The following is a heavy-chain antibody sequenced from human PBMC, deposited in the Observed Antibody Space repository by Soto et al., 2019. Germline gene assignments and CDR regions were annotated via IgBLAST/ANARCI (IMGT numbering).Heavy chain of an antibody. V-gene: IGHV1-8*02. J-gene: IGHJ6*02. CDR1: GYTFTSYD. Sequence: ASVKVSCKASGYTFTSYDINWVRQATGQGLEWMGWMNPNSGNTGYAQKFQGRVTMTRNTSISTAYMELSSLRSEDTAVYYCARGSVMVYATPYYYYYYGMDVWGQGTTVTVSS. CDR2: MNPNSGNT. CDR3: ARGSVMVYATPYYYYYYGMDV. D-gene: IGHD2-8*01.